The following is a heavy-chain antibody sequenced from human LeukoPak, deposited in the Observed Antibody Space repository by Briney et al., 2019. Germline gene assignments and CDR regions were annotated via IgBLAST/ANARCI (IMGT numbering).Heavy chain of an antibody. J-gene: IGHJ4*02. CDR3: ARDSPSSTSWGY. CDR2: IKPDGSET. Sequence: GGSLRLSCTASGFTFSSYWMSWVRQAPGKGLEWVANIKPDGSETYSVDSVKGRFTISRDNAKNSLYLQMNSLRAEDTAVYYCARDSPSSTSWGYWGQGTLVTVSS. D-gene: IGHD2-2*01. CDR1: GFTFSSYW. V-gene: IGHV3-7*01.